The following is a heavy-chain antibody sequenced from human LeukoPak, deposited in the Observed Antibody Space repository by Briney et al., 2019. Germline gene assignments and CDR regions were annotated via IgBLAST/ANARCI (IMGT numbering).Heavy chain of an antibody. D-gene: IGHD6-19*01. V-gene: IGHV3-9*03. CDR1: GFTFDDYA. CDR3: AKGYSSGRYLGPADY. CDR2: ISWNSGSI. J-gene: IGHJ4*02. Sequence: GRSLRLSCAASGFTFDDYAMHWVRQAPGKGLEWVSGISWNSGSIGYADSVKGRFTISRDNAKNSLYLQMNSLRAEDMALYYCAKGYSSGRYLGPADYWGQGTLVTVSS.